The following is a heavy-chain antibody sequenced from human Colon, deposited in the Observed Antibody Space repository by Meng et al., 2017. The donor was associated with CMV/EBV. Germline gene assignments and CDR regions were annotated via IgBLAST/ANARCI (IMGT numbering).Heavy chain of an antibody. J-gene: IGHJ4*02. V-gene: IGHV3-23*01. D-gene: IGHD5-24*01. CDR3: AKAPTRRYYFDS. CDR1: GFSIADYA. CDR2: ISASDYCT. Sequence: CGATGFSIADYAVNWIRQDPGRDLEWISVISASDYCTCYAKSVEGQFTIGRDISKNTVYLQTSSLRAEDTAVYFCAKAPTRRYYFDSWGQGSLVTVSS.